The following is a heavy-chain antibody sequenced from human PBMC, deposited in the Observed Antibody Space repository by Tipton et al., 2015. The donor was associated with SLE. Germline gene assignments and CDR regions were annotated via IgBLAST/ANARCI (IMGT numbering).Heavy chain of an antibody. CDR1: GGSISSHY. Sequence: GLVKPSETLSLTCTVSGGSISSHYWSWIRQPPGKGLEWIGFIYYSGSTNYNPSLKSRVTISVDTSKNQFSLKLSSVTAADTAVYYCARVIIPYSSSWHRAFDIWGQGTMVTVSS. J-gene: IGHJ3*02. D-gene: IGHD6-13*01. CDR2: IYYSGST. CDR3: ARVIIPYSSSWHRAFDI. V-gene: IGHV4-59*11.